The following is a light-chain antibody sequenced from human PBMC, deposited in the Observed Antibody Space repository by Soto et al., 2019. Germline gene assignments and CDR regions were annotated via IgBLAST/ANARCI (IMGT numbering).Light chain of an antibody. Sequence: DIRMTQSPSSLSASVGDRVTITCRASQSIRSYLNWSQQKPGKAPKLLIYAASSLQSGVTSRFSGSGSGTAFTLTISSLQPEDFATYYCLQTYSIPYTFGQGTKLEIK. CDR1: QSIRSY. CDR2: AAS. J-gene: IGKJ2*01. V-gene: IGKV1-39*01. CDR3: LQTYSIPYT.